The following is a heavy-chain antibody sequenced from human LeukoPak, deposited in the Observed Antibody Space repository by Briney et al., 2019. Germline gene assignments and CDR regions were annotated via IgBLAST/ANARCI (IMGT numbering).Heavy chain of an antibody. CDR2: INHSGST. Sequence: SETLSLTCAVYGGSFSTYYWSWIRQPPGKGLEWIGEINHSGSTNYNPSLKSRVTISVDTSKNQFSLKPSSVTAADTAVYYCARDRDIVVDRGWFDLWGQGTLVTVSS. V-gene: IGHV4-34*01. CDR3: ARDRDIVVDRGWFDL. D-gene: IGHD2-15*01. J-gene: IGHJ5*02. CDR1: GGSFSTYY.